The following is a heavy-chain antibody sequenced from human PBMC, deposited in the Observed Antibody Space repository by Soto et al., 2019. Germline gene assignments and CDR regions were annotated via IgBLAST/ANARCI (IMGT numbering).Heavy chain of an antibody. V-gene: IGHV1-2*02. CDR1: GYTFTGYY. CDR2: INPKNGGT. J-gene: IGHJ4*02. D-gene: IGHD2-2*02. CDR3: AREGGVVVAVPAAIKY. Sequence: QVHLLQSGAEVRKPGASVKVSCKTSGYTFTGYYIHWVRQAPAQGLEWMGWINPKNGGTNYAQKFQGRVTMTRDTSISTAYMELTSLRSDARAVYYCAREGGVVVAVPAAIKYWGQGTLVTVSS.